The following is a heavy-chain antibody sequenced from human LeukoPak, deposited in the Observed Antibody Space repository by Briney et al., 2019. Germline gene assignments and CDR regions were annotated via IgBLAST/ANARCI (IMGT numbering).Heavy chain of an antibody. Sequence: SGPTLVNPTQTLTLTCTFSGFSLSTSGMCVSWIRQPPGKALEWLARIDWDDDKYYSTSLKTRLTISKDTSKNQVVLTMTNMDPVDTATYYCARIDSADSIGYYSKQYFDYWGQGTLVTVSS. CDR2: IDWDDDK. CDR3: ARIDSADSIGYYSKQYFDY. CDR1: GFSLSTSGMC. D-gene: IGHD3-22*01. J-gene: IGHJ4*02. V-gene: IGHV2-70*11.